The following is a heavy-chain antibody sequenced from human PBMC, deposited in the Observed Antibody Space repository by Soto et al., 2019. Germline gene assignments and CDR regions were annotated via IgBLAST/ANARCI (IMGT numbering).Heavy chain of an antibody. Sequence: QVQLVQSGAEVKKPGASVKVSCKASGYTFTSYGISWVRQAPGQGLEWMGWISTYNGNTKYAQKLLGRVNMTTDTYTSTAYMELRSLRSDDTAVFYCAREMVRGVGSDYWGQGTLVTVSS. CDR2: ISTYNGNT. CDR1: GYTFTSYG. CDR3: AREMVRGVGSDY. D-gene: IGHD3-10*01. V-gene: IGHV1-18*01. J-gene: IGHJ4*02.